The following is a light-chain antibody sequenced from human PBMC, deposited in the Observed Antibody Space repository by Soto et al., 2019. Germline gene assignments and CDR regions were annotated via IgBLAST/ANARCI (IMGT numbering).Light chain of an antibody. CDR2: GAS. Sequence: EIVLTQSPATLSLSPGERATLSCRASQSVSSSYLAWYQQKPGQAPRLLIYGASSRATGIPDRFSGSVSGTGFTLTISSLQSEDFAVYYCQQYGGSMYSFGQGTKVDIK. CDR1: QSVSSSY. V-gene: IGKV3-20*01. J-gene: IGKJ2*03. CDR3: QQYGGSMYS.